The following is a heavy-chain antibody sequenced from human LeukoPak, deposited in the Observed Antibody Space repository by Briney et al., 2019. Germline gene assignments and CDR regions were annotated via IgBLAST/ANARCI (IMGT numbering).Heavy chain of an antibody. CDR2: IYYSGST. Sequence: PSETLSRTCTVSGGSISSGDYYWRWIRQPPGKGLERIAYIYYSGSTYYNPSLKSRVTISVDTSKNQFSLKLSSVTAADTAVYYCARRPPTYYYGSALSPPSFDYWGQGTLVTVSS. V-gene: IGHV4-30-4*08. CDR1: GGSISSGDYY. J-gene: IGHJ4*02. D-gene: IGHD3-10*01. CDR3: ARRPPTYYYGSALSPPSFDY.